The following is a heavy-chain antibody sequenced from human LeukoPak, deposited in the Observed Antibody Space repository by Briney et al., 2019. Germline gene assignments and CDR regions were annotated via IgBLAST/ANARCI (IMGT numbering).Heavy chain of an antibody. CDR2: IYYSGST. J-gene: IGHJ4*02. CDR3: ARGRESSAWSVFDY. Sequence: ASETLSLTCTVSGGSIHSYYWSWIRQPPGKGLEWIGYIYYSGSTNYNPSLKSRVTISADTSKNQFSLKLSSVTAADTAVFYCARGRESSAWSVFDYWGQGSLVTVSS. CDR1: GGSIHSYY. V-gene: IGHV4-59*01. D-gene: IGHD6-19*01.